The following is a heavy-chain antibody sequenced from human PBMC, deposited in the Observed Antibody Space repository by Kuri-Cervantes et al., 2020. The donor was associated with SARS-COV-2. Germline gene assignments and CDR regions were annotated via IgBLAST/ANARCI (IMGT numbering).Heavy chain of an antibody. CDR2: IYYSGST. V-gene: IGHV4-38-2*02. D-gene: IGHD3-22*01. CDR3: ARDGVGIVVVSPFDY. CDR1: GFTFSDYY. Sequence: ESLKISCAASGFTFSDYYMSWIRQPPGKGLEWIGSIYYSGSTYYNPSLKSRVTISVDTSKNQFSLKLSSVTAADTAVYYCARDGVGIVVVSPFDYWGQGTLVTVSS. J-gene: IGHJ4*02.